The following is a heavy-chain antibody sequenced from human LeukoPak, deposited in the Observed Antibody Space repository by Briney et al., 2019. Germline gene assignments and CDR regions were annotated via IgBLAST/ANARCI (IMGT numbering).Heavy chain of an antibody. Sequence: GGSLRLSCAASGFTFSSYWMTWVRQAPGKGLEWVSSISGSSSYIYYADSVKGRLSISRDNAKNSLYLQMNSLRAEDTAVYYCARDLLGWELHYFDCWGQGTLVTVSS. CDR3: ARDLLGWELHYFDC. J-gene: IGHJ4*02. CDR2: ISGSSSYI. D-gene: IGHD1-26*01. V-gene: IGHV3-21*01. CDR1: GFTFSSYW.